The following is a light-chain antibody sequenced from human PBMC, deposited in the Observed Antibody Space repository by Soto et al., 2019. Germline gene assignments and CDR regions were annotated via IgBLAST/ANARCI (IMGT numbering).Light chain of an antibody. CDR3: QPRSKSYT. Sequence: EIVLTQSPATLSLSPGQRATLSCRVSQNFGVYLAWYQQKPGQPPRLLIYDVSRRATGIPARFSGSGSGTDFTLTSSSLEPEDFAVYYCQPRSKSYTFGQGTKVDFK. CDR2: DVS. J-gene: IGKJ1*01. V-gene: IGKV3-11*01. CDR1: QNFGVY.